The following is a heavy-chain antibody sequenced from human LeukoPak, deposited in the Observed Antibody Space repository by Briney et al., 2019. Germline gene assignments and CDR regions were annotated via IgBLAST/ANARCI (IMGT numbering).Heavy chain of an antibody. CDR1: GGSISSGGYY. Sequence: SETLSLTCTVSGGSISSGGYYWGWIRQHPGKGLEWIGYIYYSGSTYYNPSLKSRVTISVDTPKNQFSLKLSSVTAADTAVYYCARDGSRGFDYWGQGTLVTVSS. V-gene: IGHV4-31*03. CDR2: IYYSGST. D-gene: IGHD3-10*01. J-gene: IGHJ4*02. CDR3: ARDGSRGFDY.